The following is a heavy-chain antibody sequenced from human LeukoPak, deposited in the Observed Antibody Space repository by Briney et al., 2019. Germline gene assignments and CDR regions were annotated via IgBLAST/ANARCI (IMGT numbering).Heavy chain of an antibody. D-gene: IGHD4-17*01. CDR2: ISYDGSNK. V-gene: IGHV3-30*04. Sequence: PAGSLRLSCVASGFTFSSYAMHWVRQAPGKGLEWVAVISYDGSNKYYADSVKGRFTISRDNSKNTLYLQMDSLRAEDTAVYYCARGREGTVTTFPYYFDYWGQGTLVTVSS. CDR1: GFTFSSYA. CDR3: ARGREGTVTTFPYYFDY. J-gene: IGHJ4*02.